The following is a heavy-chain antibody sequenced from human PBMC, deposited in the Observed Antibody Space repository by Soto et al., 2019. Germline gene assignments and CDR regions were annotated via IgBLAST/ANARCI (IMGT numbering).Heavy chain of an antibody. CDR2: IYYSGST. J-gene: IGHJ4*02. V-gene: IGHV4-39*01. D-gene: IGHD3-22*01. CDR3: ASLGDYYDSSGYSTYFDY. Sequence: SETLSLTCTVSGGSISSSSYYWGWIRQPPGKGLEWIGSIYYSGSTYYNPSLKSRVTISVDTSKNQFSLKLSSVTAADTAVYYCASLGDYYDSSGYSTYFDYWGQGTLVTVSS. CDR1: GGSISSSSYY.